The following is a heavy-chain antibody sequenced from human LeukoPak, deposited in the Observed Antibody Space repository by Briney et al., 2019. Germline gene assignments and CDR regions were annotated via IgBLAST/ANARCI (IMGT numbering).Heavy chain of an antibody. CDR1: GASISSYF. D-gene: IGHD3-22*01. J-gene: IGHJ6*03. CDR3: ARSTSGYYSKHYYFYMDV. V-gene: IGHV4-59*01. Sequence: PSETLSLTCSVSGASISSYFWSWIRQPPGKGLEWIGYIYYSGTTNYNPSLKSRIAISLDTSKKQFSLGMRSVTAADTAVYYCARSTSGYYSKHYYFYMDVWGKGTTVTVSS. CDR2: IYYSGTT.